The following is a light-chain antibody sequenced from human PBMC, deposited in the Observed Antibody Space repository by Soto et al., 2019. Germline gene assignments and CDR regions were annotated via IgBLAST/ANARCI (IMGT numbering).Light chain of an antibody. J-gene: IGKJ4*01. Sequence: EIVLTQSPGTLSLSPVERATLSCRASQSVSSNLAWYQQKPGQAPRLLMFRTSSRATGFPARFSGSGSGTEFNLTISSLQSEDFGVYYCQQYNNWPRATFGGGTKVDIK. CDR1: QSVSSN. V-gene: IGKV3-15*01. CDR3: QQYNNWPRAT. CDR2: RTS.